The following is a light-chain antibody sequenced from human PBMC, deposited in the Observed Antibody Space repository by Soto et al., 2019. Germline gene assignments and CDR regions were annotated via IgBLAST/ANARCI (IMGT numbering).Light chain of an antibody. CDR2: GAS. V-gene: IGKV1-5*01. Sequence: DTQMTQSPSTLSASVGDTVTITCRASQSVSMWLAWFQQKPGKAPRLLIYGASNLESGVPSRFSGSGSGTQFTLTISSLQPEDAATYYRQQYNTYLTWTFGQGTKVDIK. J-gene: IGKJ1*01. CDR3: QQYNTYLTWT. CDR1: QSVSMW.